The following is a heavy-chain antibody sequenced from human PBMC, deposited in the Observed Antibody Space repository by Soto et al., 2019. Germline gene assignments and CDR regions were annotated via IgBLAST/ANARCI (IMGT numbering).Heavy chain of an antibody. D-gene: IGHD2-2*01. V-gene: IGHV3-73*02. CDR3: TRLAYSSTWYGMDV. J-gene: IGHJ6*02. CDR1: GFTFSSSA. CDR2: IKNRAENYAT. Sequence: EMQVVESGGGLDQPGGSLKLSCAASGFTFSSSAMHWVRQAAGKGVEWVGRIKNRAENYATAYAASVKGRFTISRDDSRNTAYLQMDSLETEDTAVYYCTRLAYSSTWYGMDVWGQGTKVTVSS.